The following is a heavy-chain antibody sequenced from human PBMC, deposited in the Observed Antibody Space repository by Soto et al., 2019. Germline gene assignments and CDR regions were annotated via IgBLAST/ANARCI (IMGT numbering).Heavy chain of an antibody. CDR3: ARSRLGVNVFDY. CDR1: GGSFSTYV. Sequence: QVQLVQSGAQVKKPGSSVRVSCKASGGSFSTYVNTWVRQAPGQGLEWMGGITPLFETASYAQTFQGRVTRSAHESTPRAYMDLRTLKSEDTAVYYCARSRLGVNVFDYWGQGTRVTVSS. D-gene: IGHD3-16*02. CDR2: ITPLFETA. J-gene: IGHJ4*02. V-gene: IGHV1-69*12.